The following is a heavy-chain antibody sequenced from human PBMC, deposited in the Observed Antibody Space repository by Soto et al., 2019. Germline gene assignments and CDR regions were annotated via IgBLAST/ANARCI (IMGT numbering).Heavy chain of an antibody. Sequence: GGSLRLSCAASGFPFSSYAMSWVRQAPGKGLEWVSAISGSGGSTYYADSVKGRFTISRDNSKNTLYLQMNSLRAEDTAVYYCAKCKALVIAVAPVDYWGQGTLVTVSS. CDR2: ISGSGGST. J-gene: IGHJ4*02. CDR3: AKCKALVIAVAPVDY. D-gene: IGHD6-19*01. CDR1: GFPFSSYA. V-gene: IGHV3-23*01.